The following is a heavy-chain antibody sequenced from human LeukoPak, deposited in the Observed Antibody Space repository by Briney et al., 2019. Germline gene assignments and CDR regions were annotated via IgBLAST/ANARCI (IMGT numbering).Heavy chain of an antibody. CDR1: GFTFSSCG. CDR2: IRYDGSNK. CDR3: VKDRSYYDSGGFRYFDY. J-gene: IGHJ4*02. D-gene: IGHD3-22*01. Sequence: PGGSLRLSCAASGFTFSSCGMHWVRQAPGKGLEWVAFIRYDGSNKFYADSVKGRFAISRDNSENTLYLEMNSPRAEDTAVYYCVKDRSYYDSGGFRYFDYWGQGTLVTVSS. V-gene: IGHV3-30*02.